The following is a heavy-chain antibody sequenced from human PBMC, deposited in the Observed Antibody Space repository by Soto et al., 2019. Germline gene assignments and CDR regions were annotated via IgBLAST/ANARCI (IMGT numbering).Heavy chain of an antibody. J-gene: IGHJ6*03. CDR3: ASLNYGSGSPYYYYYYMDV. CDR1: GGSFSCYY. CDR2: INHSGST. D-gene: IGHD3-10*01. V-gene: IGHV4-34*01. Sequence: LETLCLTCAVYGGSFSCYYLSWIRQPPGKGLEWIGEINHSGSTNYNPSLKSRVTISVDTSKNQFSLKLSSVTAADTAVYYCASLNYGSGSPYYYYYYMDVWGKGTTVTVSS.